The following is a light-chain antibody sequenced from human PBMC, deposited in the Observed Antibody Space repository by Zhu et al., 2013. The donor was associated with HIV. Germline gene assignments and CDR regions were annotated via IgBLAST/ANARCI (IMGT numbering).Light chain of an antibody. V-gene: IGKV3-20*01. CDR3: QQYGNSPQT. J-gene: IGKJ1*01. CDR1: QSVSSSY. CDR2: GAS. Sequence: EIVLTQSPGTLSLSPGERATLSCRASQSVSSSYVAWYQQKPGQAPRLLIYGASGRATGIPDRFSGSGSGTDFTLTISRLEPEDFAVYYCQQYGNSPQTFGQGTKVEIK.